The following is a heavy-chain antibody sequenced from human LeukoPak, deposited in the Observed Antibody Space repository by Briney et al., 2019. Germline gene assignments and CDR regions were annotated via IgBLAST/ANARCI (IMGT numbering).Heavy chain of an antibody. CDR3: ARVYPNSIAVAGVAYFDY. J-gene: IGHJ4*02. CDR2: MNPNSGNA. CDR1: GYTFSKYD. V-gene: IGHV1-8*01. D-gene: IGHD6-19*01. Sequence: ASVKVSCKASGYTFSKYDINWVRQVTGQGLEWMGWMNPNSGNAGYAQNFQDRVTMTRDTSIDTAYMELSSLTSEDTAVYYCARVYPNSIAVAGVAYFDYWGQGTLVTVSS.